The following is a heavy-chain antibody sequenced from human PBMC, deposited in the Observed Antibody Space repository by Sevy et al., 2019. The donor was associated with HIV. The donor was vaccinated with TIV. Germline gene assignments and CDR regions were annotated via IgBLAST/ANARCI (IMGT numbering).Heavy chain of an antibody. CDR1: GYTFTGYY. CDR2: INPNSGGT. D-gene: IGHD5-18*01. V-gene: IGHV1-2*02. CDR3: ARAGLQLWLQYFDL. J-gene: IGHJ2*01. Sequence: ASVKVSCKASGYTFTGYYMHWVRQAPGQGLEWMGWINPNSGGTNYAQKFQGRVTMTRDTSISTAYMELSRLRSDETAVYYCARAGLQLWLQYFDLWGRGTLVTVSS.